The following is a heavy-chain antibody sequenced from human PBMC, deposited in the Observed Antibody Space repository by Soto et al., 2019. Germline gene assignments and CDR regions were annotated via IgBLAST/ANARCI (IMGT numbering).Heavy chain of an antibody. Sequence: SETLSLTCAVYGGSFIGYYWSWIRQPPGKGLEWIGEINHSGSTNYNPSLKSRVTISVDTSKNQFSLKLSSVTAADTAVYYCARGGRWLQSRLDYWGQGTLVTVSS. CDR3: ARGGRWLQSRLDY. D-gene: IGHD5-12*01. CDR1: GGSFIGYY. CDR2: INHSGST. V-gene: IGHV4-34*01. J-gene: IGHJ4*02.